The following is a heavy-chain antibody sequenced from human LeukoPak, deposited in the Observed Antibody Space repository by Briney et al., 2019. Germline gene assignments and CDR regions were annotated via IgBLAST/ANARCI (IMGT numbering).Heavy chain of an antibody. CDR3: ARDTGIRGMDV. D-gene: IGHD5-18*01. Sequence: GGSLGLSCAASGFTLSSYWMHWVRQAPGKGLEYVSAISGDGGSTDYADSVKGRFTISGDNSKNTLYLQMGSLRAEDMAVYYCARDTGIRGMDVWGQGTTVTVSS. CDR2: ISGDGGST. J-gene: IGHJ6*02. CDR1: GFTLSSYW. V-gene: IGHV3-64*02.